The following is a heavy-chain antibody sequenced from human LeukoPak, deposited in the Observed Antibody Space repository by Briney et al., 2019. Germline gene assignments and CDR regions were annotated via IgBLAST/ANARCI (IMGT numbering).Heavy chain of an antibody. CDR2: MYSGGKT. CDR3: ARDGRYCGSTSCRLNWFDP. V-gene: IGHV3-53*01. D-gene: IGHD2-2*01. J-gene: IGHJ5*02. Sequence: PGGSLRLSCAVSGVTVSSNYLSWVRQAPGKGLEWLSMMYSGGKTAYADSVRGRFTISRDNSKNTLYLQMNSLRGEDTAVYYCARDGRYCGSTSCRLNWFDPWGQGTLATVSS. CDR1: GVTVSSNY.